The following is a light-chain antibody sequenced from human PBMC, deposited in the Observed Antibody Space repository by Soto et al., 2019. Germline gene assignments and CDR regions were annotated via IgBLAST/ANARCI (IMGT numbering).Light chain of an antibody. J-gene: IGKJ1*01. CDR2: DAS. CDR1: QSLTNSF. CDR3: QQRTDRPPWT. Sequence: EFVLTQSPGTLSLSPGERATLSCRASQSLTNSFIAWYQQKPGQAPRLLIYDASNRAAGTPARFSGSGSGTDFTLTISSLEPEDFAVYYCQQRTDRPPWTFGQGTKVDIK. V-gene: IGKV3-11*01.